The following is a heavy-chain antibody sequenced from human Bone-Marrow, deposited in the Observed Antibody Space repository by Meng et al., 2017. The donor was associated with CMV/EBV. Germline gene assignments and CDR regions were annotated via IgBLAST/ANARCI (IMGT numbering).Heavy chain of an antibody. Sequence: GESLKISCAACGFTFSSYDMHWVRQATGKGLEWVSAIGTAGDTYYPGSVKGQFTISRENAKNSLYLQMNSLRAGDTAVYYCAKELIVVVEDHWGQGTLVTVSS. D-gene: IGHD2-2*01. J-gene: IGHJ4*02. V-gene: IGHV3-13*03. CDR3: AKELIVVVEDH. CDR2: IGTAGDT. CDR1: GFTFSSYD.